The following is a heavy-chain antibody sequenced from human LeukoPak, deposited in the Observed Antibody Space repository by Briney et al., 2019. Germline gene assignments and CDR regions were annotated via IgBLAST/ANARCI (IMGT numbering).Heavy chain of an antibody. CDR2: IYPGDSGT. CDR1: GYSFTSYW. CDR3: ARRDSSSWLPLDY. D-gene: IGHD6-13*01. J-gene: IGHJ4*02. V-gene: IGHV5-51*07. Sequence: GESLKISCKGSGYSFTSYWIGWVHQMPGKGLEWMGIIYPGDSGTRYSPSFQGQVTISADKSISTAYLQWSSLKASDTAMYYCARRDSSSWLPLDYWGQGTLVTVSS.